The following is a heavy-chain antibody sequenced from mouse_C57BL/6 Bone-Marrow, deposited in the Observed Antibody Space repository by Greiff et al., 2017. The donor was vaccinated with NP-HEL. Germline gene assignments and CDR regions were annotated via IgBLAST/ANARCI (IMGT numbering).Heavy chain of an antibody. CDR1: GYTFTEYT. V-gene: IGHV1-62-2*01. D-gene: IGHD2-4*01. CDR2: FYPGSGSI. J-gene: IGHJ1*03. CDR3: ARHKIPRYDYDGEDWYFDV. Sequence: QVHVKQSGAELVKPGASVKLSCKASGYTFTEYTIHWVKQRSGQGLEWIGWFYPGSGSIKYNEKFKDKATLTADKSSSTVYMVLSRLTSEDAAVYFSARHKIPRYDYDGEDWYFDVWGTGTTVTITS.